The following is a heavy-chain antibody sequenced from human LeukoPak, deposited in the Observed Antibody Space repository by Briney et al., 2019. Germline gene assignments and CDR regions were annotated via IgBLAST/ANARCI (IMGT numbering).Heavy chain of an antibody. Sequence: SETLSLTCTVSGGSISSYYWSWIRQPPGKGLEWIGYIYYSGSTNYNPSLKSRVTISVDTSKNQFSLKLSSVTAADTAVYYCARPKSGYYDAFDIWGQGTMVTVAS. V-gene: IGHV4-59*08. D-gene: IGHD3-22*01. CDR1: GGSISSYY. J-gene: IGHJ3*02. CDR2: IYYSGST. CDR3: ARPKSGYYDAFDI.